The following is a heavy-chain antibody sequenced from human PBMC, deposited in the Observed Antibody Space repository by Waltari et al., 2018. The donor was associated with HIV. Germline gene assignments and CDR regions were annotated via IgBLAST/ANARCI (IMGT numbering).Heavy chain of an antibody. CDR3: AGDQRSMASCDY. CDR2: ITEEGRET. Sequence: EVQLVESGGGGVQPGGSLRLSCSASRFNFRTYGMSWVRKARGKGVGREAKITEEGRETYYVDSVKGRFTISRDKAKNSCDLQINSLTAEDTAVYYCAGDQRSMASCDYGGQGTLVTVSS. J-gene: IGHJ4*02. V-gene: IGHV3-7*01. D-gene: IGHD3-10*01. CDR1: RFNFRTYG.